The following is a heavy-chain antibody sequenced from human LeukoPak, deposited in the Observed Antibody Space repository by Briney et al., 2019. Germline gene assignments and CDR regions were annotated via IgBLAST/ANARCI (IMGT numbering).Heavy chain of an antibody. CDR2: ISGDGART. D-gene: IGHD3-3*01. J-gene: IGHJ4*02. CDR1: GFTFSSHA. V-gene: IGHV3-64*05. CDR3: VYQVQGVVK. Sequence: GGSLRLSCSASGFTFSSHAMHWVRRAPGKGLEYVSGISGDGARTYYADSVKGRFTISRDNSKNTLYVQMTSLRAEDTAVYYCVYQVQGVVKWGQGTLVTVSS.